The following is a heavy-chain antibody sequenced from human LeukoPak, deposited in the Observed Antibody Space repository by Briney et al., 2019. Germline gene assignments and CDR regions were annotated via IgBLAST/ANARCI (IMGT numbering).Heavy chain of an antibody. CDR3: AGGSLVTTKYYYYYMDV. CDR2: INPNSGGT. D-gene: IGHD4-17*01. V-gene: IGHV1-2*02. Sequence: ASVKVSCKASGYTFTGYYMHCVRQAPGQGLEWMGWINPNSGGTNYAQKFQGRVTMTRDTSISTAYMELSRLRSDDTAVYYCAGGSLVTTKYYYYYMDVWGKGTTVTVSS. J-gene: IGHJ6*03. CDR1: GYTFTGYY.